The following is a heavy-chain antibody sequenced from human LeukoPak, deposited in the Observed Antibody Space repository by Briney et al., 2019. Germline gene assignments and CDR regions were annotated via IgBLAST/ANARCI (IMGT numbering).Heavy chain of an antibody. CDR3: ARSGYHDY. D-gene: IGHD5-12*01. V-gene: IGHV3-48*04. Sequence: PGGSLRLSCAASGFTFSSYSMNWVRQAPGKGLEWISYIRSDGTTIYYADSVKGRFTISRDNAQNSLYLQMNSLRAEDTAVYYCARSGYHDYWGQGTLVTVSS. CDR1: GFTFSSYS. J-gene: IGHJ4*02. CDR2: IRSDGTTI.